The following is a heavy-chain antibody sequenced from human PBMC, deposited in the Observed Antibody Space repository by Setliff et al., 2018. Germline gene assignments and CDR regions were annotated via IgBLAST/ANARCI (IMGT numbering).Heavy chain of an antibody. Sequence: ETLSLTCTVSGGSISSYYWSWIRQPAGKGLEWIGRIYTSGSTNYNPSLKSRVTMSVDTSXXQFSXKXRCVTAADTAVYSCARGRGGDLWDYWGQGTLVTVSS. CDR1: GGSISSYY. CDR3: ARGRGGDLWDY. V-gene: IGHV4-4*07. J-gene: IGHJ4*02. D-gene: IGHD2-21*01. CDR2: IYTSGST.